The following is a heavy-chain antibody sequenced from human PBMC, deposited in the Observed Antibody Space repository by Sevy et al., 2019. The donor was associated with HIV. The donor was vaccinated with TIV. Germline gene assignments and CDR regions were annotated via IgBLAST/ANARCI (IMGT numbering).Heavy chain of an antibody. CDR2: VSDSADDT. CDR3: AKSRGGTTVAAQNY. Sequence: GGSLRLSCVASGFNFTNYAMNWVRQAPGKGLEWVSGVSDSADDTHYADSVKGRFTISRDNSKNMLYLQMNTLRAEDTALYYCAKSRGGTTVAAQNYWGQGTLVTVSS. V-gene: IGHV3-23*01. J-gene: IGHJ4*02. D-gene: IGHD4-4*01. CDR1: GFNFTNYA.